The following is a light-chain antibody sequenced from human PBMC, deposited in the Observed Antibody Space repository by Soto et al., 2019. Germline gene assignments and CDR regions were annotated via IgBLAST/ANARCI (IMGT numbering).Light chain of an antibody. Sequence: IQMTQSPSTLSASVGDRFTITCRSSPTISSWLAWYQQKPGKAPKLLIYKASSLESGVPSRFSGSGSGTEFTLTISSLQPDDFATYYCQQYNGTFGQGTKVDI. CDR2: KAS. CDR1: PTISSW. J-gene: IGKJ1*01. V-gene: IGKV1-5*03. CDR3: QQYNGT.